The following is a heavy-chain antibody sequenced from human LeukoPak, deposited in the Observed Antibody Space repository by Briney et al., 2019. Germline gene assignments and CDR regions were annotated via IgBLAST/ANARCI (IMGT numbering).Heavy chain of an antibody. CDR3: VRQMVGASFDY. CDR1: GFTFSDSY. CDR2: ISGSGHDI. J-gene: IGHJ4*02. D-gene: IGHD1-26*01. Sequence: PGGSLRLSCAASGFTFSDSYMTWVRQAPGKGVEWVAYISGSGHDINYSDSVKGRFTISRDNAKNSVYLQMNSLRAEDTAVYYCVRQMVGASFDYWGQGTLVTVSS. V-gene: IGHV3-11*04.